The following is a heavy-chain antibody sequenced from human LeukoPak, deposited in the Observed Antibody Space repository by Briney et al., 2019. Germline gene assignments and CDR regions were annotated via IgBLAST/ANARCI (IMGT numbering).Heavy chain of an antibody. J-gene: IGHJ5*02. CDR1: GFTFSSYA. V-gene: IGHV3-30*01. CDR3: ARAREGLGIPNWFDP. CDR2: ISYDGSNK. Sequence: PGGSLRLSCAASGFTFSSYAMHWVRQAPGKGLEWVAVISYDGSNKYYADSVKGRFTISRDNSKNTLYLQMNSLRAEDTAVYYCARAREGLGIPNWFDPWGQGTLVTVSS. D-gene: IGHD7-27*01.